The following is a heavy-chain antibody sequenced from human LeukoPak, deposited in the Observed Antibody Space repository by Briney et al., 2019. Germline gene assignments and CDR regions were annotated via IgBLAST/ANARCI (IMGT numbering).Heavy chain of an antibody. CDR3: AKVYDSSGYYFADAFDI. J-gene: IGHJ3*02. CDR2: ISWNSGSI. Sequence: GRSLRLSCAASGFTFDDYAMHWVRQAPGKGLEWVSGISWNSGSIGYADSVKGRFTISRDNAKDSLYLQMNSLRAEDTALYYCAKVYDSSGYYFADAFDIWGQGTMVTVSS. D-gene: IGHD3-22*01. V-gene: IGHV3-9*01. CDR1: GFTFDDYA.